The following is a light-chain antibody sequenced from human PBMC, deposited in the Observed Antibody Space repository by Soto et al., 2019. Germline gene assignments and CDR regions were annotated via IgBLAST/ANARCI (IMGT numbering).Light chain of an antibody. V-gene: IGLV2-8*01. CDR2: EVN. CDR1: SSDVGGYNY. CDR3: NSYTSSSTHV. J-gene: IGLJ1*01. Sequence: QSVLTQPPSASGSPGQSVTISCTGSSSDVGGYNYVSWYQQHPGKAPKILIYEVNKRASGVPDRFFGSKSGNTASLTVSGLQPEDEAEYHCNSYTSSSTHVFGTGTKVTVL.